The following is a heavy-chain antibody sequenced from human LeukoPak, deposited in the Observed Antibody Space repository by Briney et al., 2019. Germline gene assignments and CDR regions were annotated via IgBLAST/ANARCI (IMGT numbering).Heavy chain of an antibody. Sequence: SQTLSLTCAVSGGSISSGGYSWSWIRQPPGKGLEWIGSIYYSGSTYYNPSLKSRVTISVDTSKNQFSLKLSSVTAADTAVYYCARDGGEYYYDSSGYYHKGHWFDPWGQGTLVTVSS. CDR3: ARDGGEYYYDSSGYYHKGHWFDP. V-gene: IGHV4-39*07. CDR1: GGSISSGGYS. D-gene: IGHD3-22*01. J-gene: IGHJ5*02. CDR2: IYYSGST.